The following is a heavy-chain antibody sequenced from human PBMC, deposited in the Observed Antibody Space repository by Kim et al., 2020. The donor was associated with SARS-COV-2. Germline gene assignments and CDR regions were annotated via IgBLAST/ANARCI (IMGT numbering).Heavy chain of an antibody. J-gene: IGHJ4*02. V-gene: IGHV1-24*01. CDR1: GYTLTELS. Sequence: ASVKVSCKVSGYTLTELSMHWVRQAPGKGLEWMGGFDPEDGETIYAQKFQGRVTMTEDTSTDTAYMELSSLRSEDTAVYYCTAANVKYYYDSSGYGDNYFDYWGQGTLVTVSS. CDR3: TAANVKYYYDSSGYGDNYFDY. CDR2: FDPEDGET. D-gene: IGHD3-22*01.